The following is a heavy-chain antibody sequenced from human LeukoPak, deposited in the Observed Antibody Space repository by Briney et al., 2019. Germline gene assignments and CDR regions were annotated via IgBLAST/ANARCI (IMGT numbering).Heavy chain of an antibody. V-gene: IGHV1-18*01. D-gene: IGHD6-13*01. CDR3: ARTYSSYFSSSEFGH. CDR1: GYTFTSYG. J-gene: IGHJ4*02. CDR2: ISAHNGNT. Sequence: ASVKVSCKASGYTFTSYGISWVRQAPGQGLEWMGWISAHNGNTNYAQNLQGRVAMTTDTSTSTAYMELRSLRSDDTAVYYCARTYSSYFSSSEFGHWGQGTLVTVSS.